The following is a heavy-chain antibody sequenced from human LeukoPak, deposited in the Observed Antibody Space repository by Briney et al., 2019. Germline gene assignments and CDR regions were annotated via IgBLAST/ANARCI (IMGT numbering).Heavy chain of an antibody. CDR2: IYSGGST. V-gene: IGHV3-66*01. J-gene: IGHJ1*01. CDR3: ARDTDYYGSGRHGYVDH. D-gene: IGHD3-10*01. Sequence: PGGSLRLTCEVSGFTVSSNFMGWARQTPEKGLEWVSLIYSGGSTYYPDSVKGRFTISRDNSKNTLHLQMNSLRAEDTAVYYCARDTDYYGSGRHGYVDHWGQGTPVTVSS. CDR1: GFTVSSNF.